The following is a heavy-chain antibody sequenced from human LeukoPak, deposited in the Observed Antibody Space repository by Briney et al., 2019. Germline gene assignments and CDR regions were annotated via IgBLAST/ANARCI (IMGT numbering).Heavy chain of an antibody. CDR3: ARTTEGGYTYDYFYYYYMDV. Sequence: PSKTLSLTCTATGGSISSSSWSWIRQPPGKGLEWIGNIYYSGSTNYNPSLKSRVTISVDTSKNQFSLKLNSLTAADTAVYFCARTTEGGYTYDYFYYYYMDVWGKGTTVTISS. D-gene: IGHD5-18*01. CDR2: IYYSGST. J-gene: IGHJ6*03. CDR1: GGSISSSS. V-gene: IGHV4-59*01.